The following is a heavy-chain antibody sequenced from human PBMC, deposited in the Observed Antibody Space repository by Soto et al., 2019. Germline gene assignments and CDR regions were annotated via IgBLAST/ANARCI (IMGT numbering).Heavy chain of an antibody. CDR1: GFTFSSYA. D-gene: IGHD2-15*01. Sequence: GGSLRLSCAASGFTFSSYAMHCVRQAPGKGLEWVAVISYDGSNKYYADSVKGRFTISRDNAKNSLYLQMNSLRAEETAVYYCARDRGYDAHDYYYNAMEVWGQGTTVTVSS. V-gene: IGHV3-30-3*01. CDR3: ARDRGYDAHDYYYNAMEV. J-gene: IGHJ6*02. CDR2: ISYDGSNK.